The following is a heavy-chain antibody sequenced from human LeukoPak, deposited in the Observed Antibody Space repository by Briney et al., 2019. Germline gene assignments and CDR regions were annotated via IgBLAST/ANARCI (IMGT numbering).Heavy chain of an antibody. CDR3: AKGDIVVVPAVLDYYYGMDV. V-gene: IGHV3-30*18. CDR1: GFTFSSYG. D-gene: IGHD2-2*01. CDR2: ISYDGSNK. J-gene: IGHJ6*02. Sequence: PGRSLRLSCAASGFTFSSYGMHWVRQAPGKGQEWVAVISYDGSNKYYADSVKGRFTISRDNSKNTLYLQMNSLRAEDTAVYYCAKGDIVVVPAVLDYYYGMDVWGQGTTVTVSS.